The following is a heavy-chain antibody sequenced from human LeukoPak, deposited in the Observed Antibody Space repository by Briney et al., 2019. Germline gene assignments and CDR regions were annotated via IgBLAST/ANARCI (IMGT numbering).Heavy chain of an antibody. V-gene: IGHV3-7*01. CDR1: GFTFSNYW. D-gene: IGHD4-17*01. CDR2: IKQDGSEK. J-gene: IGHJ4*02. Sequence: PGGSLRLSCAASGFTFSNYWMSWVRQAPGKGLERVANIKQDGSEKYYVDSVKGRFTISRDNAKNSLYLQMNSLRAEDTAVYYCARDYGDYFDYWGQGTLVTVSS. CDR3: ARDYGDYFDY.